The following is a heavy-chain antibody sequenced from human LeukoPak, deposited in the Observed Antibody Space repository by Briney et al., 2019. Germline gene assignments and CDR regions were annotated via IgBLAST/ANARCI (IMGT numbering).Heavy chain of an antibody. CDR1: GFTLRSYW. V-gene: IGHV3-74*01. CDR3: ARGSQRGAAANYYGMDV. CDR2: INSDGSST. D-gene: IGHD2-2*01. Sequence: PGGSLRLSCAASGFTLRSYWMHWVRQAPGKGLVWVSRINSDGSSTTCADSVKGRFTISRDNAKNTLYLQMNSLRAEDTAVYHCARGSQRGAAANYYGMDVWGQGTTVTVSS. J-gene: IGHJ6*02.